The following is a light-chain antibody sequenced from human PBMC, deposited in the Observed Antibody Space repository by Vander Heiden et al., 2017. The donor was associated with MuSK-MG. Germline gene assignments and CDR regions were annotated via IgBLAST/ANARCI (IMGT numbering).Light chain of an antibody. J-gene: IGKJ4*01. CDR1: QDIRSY. CDR3: QQSRDYPLT. CDR2: AAS. Sequence: DIQLTQSPSFLSASVGDRVTITCRASQDIRSYLMWYQQKPGKAPRVLIYAASTLQSGVPSRFSGSKSGTDFTLTVSSLQPEDFATYYCQQSRDYPLTFGGGTKVEI. V-gene: IGKV1-9*01.